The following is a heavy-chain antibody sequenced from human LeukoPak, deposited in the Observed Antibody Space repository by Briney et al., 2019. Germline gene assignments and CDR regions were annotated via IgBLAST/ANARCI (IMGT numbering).Heavy chain of an antibody. CDR3: ARGRFSGSYYY. D-gene: IGHD1-26*01. CDR2: INHSGST. Sequence: SETLSLTCGASGASFSGYYWTWIRQPPGKGLVWIGEINHSGSTSYNPSLKSRVTISVDTSKNQFSLNLNSVTAADTAVYYCARGRFSGSYYYWGQGTLVTVSS. J-gene: IGHJ4*02. V-gene: IGHV4-34*01. CDR1: GASFSGYY.